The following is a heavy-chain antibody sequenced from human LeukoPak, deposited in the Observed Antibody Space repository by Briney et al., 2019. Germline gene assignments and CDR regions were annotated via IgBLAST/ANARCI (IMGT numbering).Heavy chain of an antibody. J-gene: IGHJ6*02. CDR1: GGSFSGYY. CDR3: ARFPRFGEYQLLSSYYGMDV. D-gene: IGHD2-2*01. Sequence: PSETLSLTCAVYGGSFSGYYWSWIRQPPGKGLEWIGEINHSGSTNYNPSLKSRVTISVDTSKNQFSLKLGSVTAADTAVYYCARFPRFGEYQLLSSYYGMDVWGQGTTVTVSS. CDR2: INHSGST. V-gene: IGHV4-34*01.